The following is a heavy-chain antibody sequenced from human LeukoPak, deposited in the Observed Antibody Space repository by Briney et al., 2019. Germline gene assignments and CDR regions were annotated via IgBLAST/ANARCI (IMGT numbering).Heavy chain of an antibody. V-gene: IGHV4-39*07. Sequence: PSETLSLTCTVSGGSISSSSAYWGWIRQPPGKGLEWIGEINHSGSTNYNPSLKSRVTISVDTSKNQFSLKLSSVTAADTAVYYCARGEVHDIVATMAEDWGQGTLVTVSS. J-gene: IGHJ4*02. CDR1: GGSISSSSAY. D-gene: IGHD5-12*01. CDR3: ARGEVHDIVATMAED. CDR2: INHSGST.